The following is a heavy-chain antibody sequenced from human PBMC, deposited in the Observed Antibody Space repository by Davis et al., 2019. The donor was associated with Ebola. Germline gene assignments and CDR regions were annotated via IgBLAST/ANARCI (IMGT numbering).Heavy chain of an antibody. CDR2: ISSSGSTI. J-gene: IGHJ4*02. V-gene: IGHV3-48*03. D-gene: IGHD4-23*01. Sequence: GGSLRLSCAASGFTFSSYEMNWVRQAPGKGLEWVSYISSSGSTIYYADSVKGRFTISRDNAKNSLYLQMNSLRAEDTAVYYCTSTVVTSGSDYWGQGTLVTVSS. CDR3: TSTVVTSGSDY. CDR1: GFTFSSYE.